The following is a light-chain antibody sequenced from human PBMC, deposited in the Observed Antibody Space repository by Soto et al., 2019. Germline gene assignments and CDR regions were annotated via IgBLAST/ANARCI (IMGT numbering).Light chain of an antibody. CDR3: QQYSKWPLT. CDR1: QSVSSN. Sequence: EIVMTHSPATLSVSPGERATLSCRASQSVSSNLAWYQQKPGQAPRLLVYGASTRATGMPARFSGSGSGTEFILTISSLQSEDFAVYYCQQYSKWPLTFGGGTKVDIK. J-gene: IGKJ4*01. V-gene: IGKV3-15*01. CDR2: GAS.